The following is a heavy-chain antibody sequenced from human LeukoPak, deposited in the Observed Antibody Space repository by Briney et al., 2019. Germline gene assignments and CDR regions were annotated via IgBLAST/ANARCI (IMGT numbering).Heavy chain of an antibody. Sequence: ASVKVSCKASGYSFTNYGFSWVRQAPGQGLEWMGWINAGNGNTKYSQEFQGRVTITRDTSASTAYMELSSLRSEDMAIYYCARGRWTSHTVGYYFDHWGQGTLVTVSS. J-gene: IGHJ4*02. CDR2: INAGNGNT. D-gene: IGHD2-8*02. CDR3: ARGRWTSHTVGYYFDH. V-gene: IGHV1-3*03. CDR1: GYSFTNYG.